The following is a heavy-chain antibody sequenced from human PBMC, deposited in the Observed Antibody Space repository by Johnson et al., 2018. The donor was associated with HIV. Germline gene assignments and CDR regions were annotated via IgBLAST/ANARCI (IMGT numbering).Heavy chain of an antibody. J-gene: IGHJ3*02. V-gene: IGHV3-7*03. CDR3: ARVLVAADYAFDI. CDR1: GFTFSNAW. D-gene: IGHD1-26*01. CDR2: INHDVSAI. Sequence: VQLVESGGGLVKPGGSLRLSCAASGFTFSNAWMSWVRQAPGKGPEWVANINHDVSAIHYVDSVKGRFTISRDNAKKSLYLQMNSLRADDTALYYCARVLVAADYAFDIWGQGTMVTVSS.